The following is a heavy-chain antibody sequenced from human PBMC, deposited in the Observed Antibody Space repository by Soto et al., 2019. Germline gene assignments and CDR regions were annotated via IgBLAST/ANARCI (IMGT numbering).Heavy chain of an antibody. CDR1: GYTFTSYG. CDR2: ISAYNGNT. CDR3: ARLRYSSGWYAYFDY. D-gene: IGHD6-19*01. V-gene: IGHV1-18*01. Sequence: ASVKVSCKASGYTFTSYGISWVRQAPGQGLEWMGWISAYNGNTNYAQKLQGRVTMTTDQSTSTAYMELRSLRSDDTAVYYCARLRYSSGWYAYFDYWGQGTLVTVS. J-gene: IGHJ4*02.